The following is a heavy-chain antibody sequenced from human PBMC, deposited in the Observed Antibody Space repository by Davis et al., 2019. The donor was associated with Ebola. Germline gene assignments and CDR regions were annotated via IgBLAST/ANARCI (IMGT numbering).Heavy chain of an antibody. D-gene: IGHD4-17*01. J-gene: IGHJ4*02. CDR3: TRAYGDRDY. CDR2: INSDGSST. V-gene: IGHV3-74*01. CDR1: GFTFSDYW. Sequence: PGGSLRLSCAASGFTFSDYWMYWVRQAPGKGLVWVSRINSDGSSTNYADSVKGRFTISRDNAKNTLYLQMNSLKTEDTAVYYCTRAYGDRDYWGQGTLVTVSS.